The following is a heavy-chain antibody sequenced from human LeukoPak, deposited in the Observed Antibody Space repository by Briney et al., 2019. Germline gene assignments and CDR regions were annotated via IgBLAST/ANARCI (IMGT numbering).Heavy chain of an antibody. V-gene: IGHV3-9*01. CDR1: GFTFDDYA. J-gene: IGHJ4*02. D-gene: IGHD2-15*01. CDR2: ISWNSGSI. CDR3: ATYCSGGSCYGDY. Sequence: PGGSLRLSCAASGFTFDDYAMHWVRQAPGKGLEWVSGISWNSGSIGYADSVKGRFTISRDNAKNSLYLQMNSLRAEDTAIYYCATYCSGGSCYGDYWGQGTLVTVSS.